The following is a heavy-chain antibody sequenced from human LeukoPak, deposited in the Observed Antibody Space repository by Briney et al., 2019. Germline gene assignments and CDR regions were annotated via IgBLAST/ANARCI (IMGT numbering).Heavy chain of an antibody. V-gene: IGHV4-59*02. CDR2: IHHSGNT. J-gene: IGHJ5*02. CDR3: VRDNGYYDFWSGYFPVFDP. Sequence: SETLSLTCTVSGDLVNDFYWSWIRQPPGKGLEWIAYIHHSGNTDSNPSLKSRVSISMDTSKSQFSLSLNSVTAADTAVYYCVRDNGYYDFWSGYFPVFDPWGQGTLVTVSS. D-gene: IGHD3-3*01. CDR1: GDLVNDFY.